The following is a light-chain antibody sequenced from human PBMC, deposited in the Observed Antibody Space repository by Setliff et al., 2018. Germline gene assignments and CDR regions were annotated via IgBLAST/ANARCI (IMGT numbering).Light chain of an antibody. CDR1: YSDVGKYNL. J-gene: IGLJ1*01. CDR2: DFT. Sequence: QSVLAQPASVSGSPGQSITISCTGTYSDVGKYNLVSWYQQHPGKAPKLILYDFTTRPSGVSDRFSGSKSANTASLTISGLQAEDGANYYCCSYAGSSTFVFGGGTKVTVL. CDR3: CSYAGSSTFV. V-gene: IGLV2-23*02.